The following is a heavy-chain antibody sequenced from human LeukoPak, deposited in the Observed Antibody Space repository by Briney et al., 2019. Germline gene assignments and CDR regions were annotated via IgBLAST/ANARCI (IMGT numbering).Heavy chain of an antibody. D-gene: IGHD2-15*01. V-gene: IGHV4-39*07. Sequence: SETLSLTCTVSGGSISSSSYYWGWIRQPPGKGLEWIGSIYYSGSTYYNPSLKSRVTISVDTSKNQFSLKLSSVTAADTAVYYCARVAHDLYPYYFDYWGQGTLVTVSS. CDR3: ARVAHDLYPYYFDY. CDR2: IYYSGST. J-gene: IGHJ4*02. CDR1: GGSISSSSYY.